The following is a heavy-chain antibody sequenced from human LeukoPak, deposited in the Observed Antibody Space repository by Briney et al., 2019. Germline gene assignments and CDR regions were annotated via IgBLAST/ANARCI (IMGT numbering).Heavy chain of an antibody. CDR3: AELGITMIGGV. CDR2: ISSSGSTI. J-gene: IGHJ6*04. D-gene: IGHD3-10*02. Sequence: GGSLRLSCAASGFTFSSYSMNWVRQAPGKGLELVSYISSSGSTIYYADSVKGRFTISRDNAKNSLYLQMNSLRAEDTAVYYCAELGITMIGGVWGKGTTVTISS. V-gene: IGHV3-48*04. CDR1: GFTFSSYS.